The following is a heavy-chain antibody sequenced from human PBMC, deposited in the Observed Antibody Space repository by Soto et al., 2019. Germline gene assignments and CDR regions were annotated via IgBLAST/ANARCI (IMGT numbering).Heavy chain of an antibody. Sequence: GGSLRLSCVGSEFTFSNYEMNWVRQAPGKGLEWVSYISYTGSTIYYADSVRGRFTISRDNSKNSLYLQMNSLRAENTAVYYCARGLRNYYDRSGLHYWGQGTLVTVSS. J-gene: IGHJ4*02. CDR3: ARGLRNYYDRSGLHY. CDR2: ISYTGSTI. V-gene: IGHV3-48*03. D-gene: IGHD3-22*01. CDR1: EFTFSNYE.